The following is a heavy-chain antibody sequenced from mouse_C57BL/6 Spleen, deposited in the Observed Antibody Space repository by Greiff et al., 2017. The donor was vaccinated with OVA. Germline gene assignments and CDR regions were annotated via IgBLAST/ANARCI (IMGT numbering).Heavy chain of an antibody. D-gene: IGHD1-1*01. CDR2: IYPGDGDT. CDR1: GYAFSSSW. Sequence: LLESGPELVKPGASVKISCKASGYAFSSSWMNWVKQRPGKGLEWIGRIYPGDGDTNYNGKFKGKATLTADKSSSTAYMQLSSLTSEDSAVYFCARSYYYGSSYEAYWGQGTLVTVSA. J-gene: IGHJ3*01. V-gene: IGHV1-82*01. CDR3: ARSYYYGSSYEAY.